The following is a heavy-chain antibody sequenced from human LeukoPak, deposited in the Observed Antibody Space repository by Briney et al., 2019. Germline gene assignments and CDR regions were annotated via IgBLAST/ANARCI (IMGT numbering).Heavy chain of an antibody. D-gene: IGHD5-12*01. V-gene: IGHV4-31*03. CDR1: GGSISSGGYY. J-gene: IGHJ4*02. Sequence: PSETLSLTCTVSGGSISSGGYYWSWIRQHPGKGLEWIGYIYYSGSTYYNPSLKRRLSISVDASKNQFSLKLSSVTAADTAVYYCARDNGGYGHFDSWGQGTLVTVSS. CDR2: IYYSGST. CDR3: ARDNGGYGHFDS.